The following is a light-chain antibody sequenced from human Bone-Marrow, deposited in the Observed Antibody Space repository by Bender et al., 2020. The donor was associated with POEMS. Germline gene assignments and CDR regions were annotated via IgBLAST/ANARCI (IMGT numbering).Light chain of an antibody. Sequence: QSALTQPASVSGSPGQSITISCTGTSSDVGSYNLVSWYQQHPGKAPKLMIYDVTNRPSGVPDRFSGAKSGNTASLIISGLQAEDEADYYCCSFAGNDIFIFGGGTKLTVL. CDR2: DVT. J-gene: IGLJ2*01. CDR1: SSDVGSYNL. CDR3: CSFAGNDIFI. V-gene: IGLV2-23*02.